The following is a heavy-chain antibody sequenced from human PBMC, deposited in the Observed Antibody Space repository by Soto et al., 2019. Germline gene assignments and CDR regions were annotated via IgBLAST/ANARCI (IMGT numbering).Heavy chain of an antibody. V-gene: IGHV4-31*02. D-gene: IGHD2-8*01. J-gene: IGHJ5*02. Sequence: PSETLSLTXTVSGGSISRGGYYCSWIRQHPGKGLEWIGYIYYSGSTYYNPSLKSRITISVDTSKNQISLKLSSVTAADTAVYSCARAEYCPKGICPWFDPWGKGHLVTVSS. CDR1: GGSISRGGYY. CDR3: ARAEYCPKGICPWFDP. CDR2: IYYSGST.